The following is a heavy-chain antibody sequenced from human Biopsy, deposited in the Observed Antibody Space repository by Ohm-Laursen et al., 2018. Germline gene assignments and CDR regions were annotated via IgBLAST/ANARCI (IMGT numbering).Heavy chain of an antibody. Sequence: SDTLSLTCTVSSGSISSYYWSWIRQPPGKGLEWIGYISYSGNTNYNPSLKSRVTMSFDTSKNQFSLRVYSVTAADTAIYYCATTTMDTSGWYGNYFDSWGQGALVTVSS. CDR3: ATTTMDTSGWYGNYFDS. D-gene: IGHD6-19*01. CDR1: SGSISSYY. V-gene: IGHV4-59*08. CDR2: ISYSGNT. J-gene: IGHJ4*02.